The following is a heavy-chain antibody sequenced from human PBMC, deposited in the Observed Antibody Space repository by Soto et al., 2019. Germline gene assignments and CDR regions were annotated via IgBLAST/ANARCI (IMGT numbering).Heavy chain of an antibody. Sequence: EVRLVESGGGLVKPGGSLRLSCEGTGLDFSTYSMNWVRQAPGKGLEWVSSISSDSSYIYYADSVKGRFTVSRDNAKNSSYLEMNSLRAEDTDIYFCAREALVVQRGNFAFWGEGNQVTVS. CDR1: GLDFSTYS. D-gene: IGHD2-15*01. V-gene: IGHV3-21*01. J-gene: IGHJ4*02. CDR3: AREALVVQRGNFAF. CDR2: ISSDSSYI.